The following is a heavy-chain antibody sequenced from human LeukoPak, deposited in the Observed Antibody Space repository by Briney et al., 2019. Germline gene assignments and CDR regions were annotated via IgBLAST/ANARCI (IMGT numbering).Heavy chain of an antibody. CDR2: INHGGTGT. CDR1: GFTCTNYW. Sequence: HPGGSLRLSCAASGFTCTNYWMQWDRQAPGKGLVWGSGINHGGTGTYYADSVKGRLTSDRDNAKDTVDLQMNGLRAEDTTVSYCATVSEYWGQGTLVTVSS. J-gene: IGHJ4*02. V-gene: IGHV3-74*01. CDR3: ATVSEY.